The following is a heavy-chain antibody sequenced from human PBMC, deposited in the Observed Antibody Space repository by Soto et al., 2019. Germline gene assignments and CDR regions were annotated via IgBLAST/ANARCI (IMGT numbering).Heavy chain of an antibody. CDR1: GFTFSSYG. CDR3: AKAGYYDSSGYYELDY. J-gene: IGHJ4*02. V-gene: IGHV3-30*18. Sequence: GGSLRLSCAASGFTFSSYGMHWVRQAPGKGLEWVAVVLYDGRNKYYADSVKGRLTISRDNSKNTVYLQMNSLRAEDTAVYYCAKAGYYDSSGYYELDYWGQGTLVTVSS. CDR2: VLYDGRNK. D-gene: IGHD3-22*01.